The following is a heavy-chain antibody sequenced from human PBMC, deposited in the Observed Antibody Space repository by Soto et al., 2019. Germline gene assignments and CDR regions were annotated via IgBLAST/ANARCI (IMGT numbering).Heavy chain of an antibody. V-gene: IGHV3-21*01. D-gene: IGHD6-13*01. CDR3: ARDPVIAAANWFDP. Sequence: GGSLRLSCAASGFTFSSYSMNWVRQAPGKGLEWVSSISSSSSYIYYADSVKGRFTISRDNAKNSLYLQMNSLRAEDTAVYYCARDPVIAAANWFDPWGQGTLVTVSS. J-gene: IGHJ5*02. CDR2: ISSSSSYI. CDR1: GFTFSSYS.